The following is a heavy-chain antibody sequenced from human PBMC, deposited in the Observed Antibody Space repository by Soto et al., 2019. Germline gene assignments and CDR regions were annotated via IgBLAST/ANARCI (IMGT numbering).Heavy chain of an antibody. D-gene: IGHD6-13*01. CDR3: ANGFHSSTWYSFDN. V-gene: IGHV3-23*01. CDR1: GFTFSNYA. Sequence: EVQLLESGGGLVQPGGSMRLSCAASGFTFSNYAMTWVRRAPGKGLEWVSGISGFGGNTYYADSVKGRFSISRDNSKNTLNLLMNSLRAEDTAIYYCANGFHSSTWYSFDNWGQGTLVTVSS. J-gene: IGHJ4*02. CDR2: ISGFGGNT.